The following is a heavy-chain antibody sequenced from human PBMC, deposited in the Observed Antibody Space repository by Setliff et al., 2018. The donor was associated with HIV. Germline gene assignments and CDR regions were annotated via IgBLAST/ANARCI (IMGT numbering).Heavy chain of an antibody. CDR2: IIPLLGTP. D-gene: IGHD6-19*01. Sequence: SVKVSCKASGGSFRNYAINWVRQAPGQGLEWMGGIIPLLGTPNYAHKFQGRVTITADKYSSTVYMVLSSLRSEDSAVFYCARDRSGIEVAAPGAFDVWGQVTMVTVSS. V-gene: IGHV1-69*06. J-gene: IGHJ3*01. CDR3: ARDRSGIEVAAPGAFDV. CDR1: GGSFRNYA.